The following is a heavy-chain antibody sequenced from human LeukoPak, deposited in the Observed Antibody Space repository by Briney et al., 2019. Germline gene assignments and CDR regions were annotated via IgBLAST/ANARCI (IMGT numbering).Heavy chain of an antibody. Sequence: SVKVSFKAAGGTFTIYAISWVRQAPGQGLEWMGRIIPILGIANYAQKFQGRVTITADRSTSTAYMELSSLRSEDTAVYYCARSELATYFDYWGQGTLVSVSS. CDR2: IIPILGIA. CDR1: GGTFTIYA. D-gene: IGHD6-13*01. CDR3: ARSELATYFDY. J-gene: IGHJ4*02. V-gene: IGHV1-69*04.